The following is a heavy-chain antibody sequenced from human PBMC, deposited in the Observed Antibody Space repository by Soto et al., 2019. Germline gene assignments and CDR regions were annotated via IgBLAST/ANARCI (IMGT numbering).Heavy chain of an antibody. J-gene: IGHJ1*01. D-gene: IGHD6-13*01. CDR2: ISGGGGTT. CDR3: SRDQAGAGTISRYFQD. V-gene: IGHV3-23*01. CDR1: GFTFSSYA. Sequence: EVQLLESGGGLVQPEGSLRLSCAASGFTFSSYAMSWVRQAPGKGLEWVSGISGGGGTTYYADSVKGRFTISRDYSKITLYLQVNSLRAEDTALYYCSRDQAGAGTISRYFQDWGQRTLVTVYS.